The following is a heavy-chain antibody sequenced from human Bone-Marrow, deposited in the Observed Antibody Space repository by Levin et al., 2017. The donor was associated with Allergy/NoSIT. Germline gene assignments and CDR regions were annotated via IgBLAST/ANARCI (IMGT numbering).Heavy chain of an antibody. CDR2: ISAYDGNT. Sequence: ASVKVSCKPSGYTFDSYGISWVRQAPGQGLEWMGWISAYDGNTKYAQKFQGRVTMTTDTSTSTAYMELRSLTSDDTALYYCAKEPKGLAEVFTIDYWGQGTLVTVSS. D-gene: IGHD1-14*01. CDR3: AKEPKGLAEVFTIDY. J-gene: IGHJ4*02. CDR1: GYTFDSYG. V-gene: IGHV1-18*01.